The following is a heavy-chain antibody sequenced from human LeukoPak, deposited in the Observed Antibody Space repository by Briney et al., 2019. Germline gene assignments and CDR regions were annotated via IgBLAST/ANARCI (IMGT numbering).Heavy chain of an antibody. Sequence: GESLKISCKGSGYSFPSYWIGWVRQMPGKGLEWMGIIYPGDSDTTYSPSFQGQVTISADKSISTAYMQWSSLMTSDTAMYYCARWAGGPAAAGSHLDYWGQGTLVTVSS. CDR2: IYPGDSDT. V-gene: IGHV5-51*01. D-gene: IGHD6-13*01. CDR1: GYSFPSYW. CDR3: ARWAGGPAAAGSHLDY. J-gene: IGHJ4*02.